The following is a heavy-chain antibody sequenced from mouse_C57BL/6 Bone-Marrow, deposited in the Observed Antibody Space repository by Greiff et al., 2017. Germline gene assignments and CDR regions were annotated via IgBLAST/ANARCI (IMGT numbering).Heavy chain of an antibody. D-gene: IGHD1-1*01. V-gene: IGHV1-82*01. CDR1: GYAFSSSW. Sequence: QVQLQQSGPELVKPGASVKISCKASGYAFSSSWMNWVKQRPGKGLEWIGRIYPGDGDTNYNGKFKGKATLTADKSSSTAYMQLSSLTSEDSAVYFCARRAPTVRDWYFDVWGTGTTVTVSS. CDR3: ARRAPTVRDWYFDV. CDR2: IYPGDGDT. J-gene: IGHJ1*03.